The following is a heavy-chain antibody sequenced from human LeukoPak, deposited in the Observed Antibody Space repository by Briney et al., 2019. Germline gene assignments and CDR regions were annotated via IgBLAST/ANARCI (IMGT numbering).Heavy chain of an antibody. CDR1: GFTFSSYS. Sequence: GGCLRLSCAASGFTFSSYSMNWVRQAPGKGLEWVSSISSTSSYIYYADSLKGRFTISRDNAKNSLYLQMNSLRAEDTAVYYCARDADLAVAADAFDIWGQGTMVTVSS. D-gene: IGHD6-19*01. V-gene: IGHV3-21*01. J-gene: IGHJ3*02. CDR2: ISSTSSYI. CDR3: ARDADLAVAADAFDI.